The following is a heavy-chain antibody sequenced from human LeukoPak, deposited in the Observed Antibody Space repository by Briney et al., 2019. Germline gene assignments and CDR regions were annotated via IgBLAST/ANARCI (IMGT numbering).Heavy chain of an antibody. CDR3: AKDLREAHLFGFNCFDY. CDR2: ISGSGGGT. D-gene: IGHD3-10*01. J-gene: IGHJ4*02. CDR1: GFTFSSYG. V-gene: IGHV3-23*01. Sequence: GGSLRLSCAVSGFTFSSYGMSWVRQAPGKGLEWVSAISGSGGGTYYADSVKGRFTISRDNSKNTLYLQMHNLRAEDTAIYYCAKDLREAHLFGFNCFDYWGQGTLVTVSS.